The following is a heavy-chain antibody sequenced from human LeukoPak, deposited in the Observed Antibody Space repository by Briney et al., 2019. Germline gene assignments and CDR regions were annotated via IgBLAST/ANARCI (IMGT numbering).Heavy chain of an antibody. CDR1: GGSFSGYY. D-gene: IGHD3-3*01. Sequence: SETLPLTCAVYGGSFSGYYWSWIRQPPGKGLEWIGEINHSGSTNYNPSLKSRVTISVDTSKNQFSLKLSSVTAADTAVYYCARGAGTTYYDFWSGYPANPSDVWGQGTTVTVSS. J-gene: IGHJ6*02. CDR2: INHSGST. CDR3: ARGAGTTYYDFWSGYPANPSDV. V-gene: IGHV4-34*01.